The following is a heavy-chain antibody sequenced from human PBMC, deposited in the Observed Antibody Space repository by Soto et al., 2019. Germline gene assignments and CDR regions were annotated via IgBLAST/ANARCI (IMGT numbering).Heavy chain of an antibody. CDR1: GGSISSDDYY. V-gene: IGHV4-30-4*01. J-gene: IGHJ4*02. Sequence: QVQLQESGPGRVKPSQTLSLTCTVSGGSISSDDYYWSWIRQPPGKGLEWIGYVYNGGSTYTNPSLKRRVTISLDSSEHQFSLNLTSVTSADTAMYFCATGGWGPFGYWGQGQLVTVSS. D-gene: IGHD3-16*01. CDR2: VYNGGST. CDR3: ATGGWGPFGY.